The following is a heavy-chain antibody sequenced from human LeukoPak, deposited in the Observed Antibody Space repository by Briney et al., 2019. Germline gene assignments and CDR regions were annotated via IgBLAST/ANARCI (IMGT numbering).Heavy chain of an antibody. V-gene: IGHV3-7*01. J-gene: IGHJ3*02. Sequence: GGSLRLSCAASGFSFSSYWMSWVRQAPGKGLEWVANIKQDGSDKYYLTSVKGRFTISRDNAKNSLYLQMNSLRAEDTAVYYCAREKEDPDAFDIWGQGTMVTVSS. CDR2: IKQDGSDK. CDR3: AREKEDPDAFDI. CDR1: GFSFSSYW.